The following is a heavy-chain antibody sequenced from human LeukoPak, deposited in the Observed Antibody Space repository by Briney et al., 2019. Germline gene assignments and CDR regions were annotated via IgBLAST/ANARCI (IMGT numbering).Heavy chain of an antibody. Sequence: SVKVSCKASAGTFSSYAISWVRQAPGQGLEWMGGIIPIFGTANYAQKFQGRVTITTDESTSTAYMELSSLRSEDTAVYYCARDFVVPAAMRSPRRYYFDYWGQGTLVTVSS. CDR3: ARDFVVPAAMRSPRRYYFDY. CDR1: AGTFSSYA. J-gene: IGHJ4*02. CDR2: IIPIFGTA. D-gene: IGHD2-2*01. V-gene: IGHV1-69*05.